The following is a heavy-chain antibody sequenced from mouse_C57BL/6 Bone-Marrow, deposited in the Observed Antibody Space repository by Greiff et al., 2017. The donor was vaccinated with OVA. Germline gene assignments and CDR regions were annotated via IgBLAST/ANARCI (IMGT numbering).Heavy chain of an antibody. CDR3: AREAKPYYFDY. CDR2: ISDGGSYT. Sequence: EVKLMESGGGLVKPGGSLKLSCAASGFTFSSYAMSWVRQTPEKRLEWVATISDGGSYTYYPDNVKGRFTISRDNAKNNLYLQMSHLKSEDTAMYYCAREAKPYYFDYWGQGTTLTVSS. CDR1: GFTFSSYA. D-gene: IGHD1-1*01. V-gene: IGHV5-4*01. J-gene: IGHJ2*01.